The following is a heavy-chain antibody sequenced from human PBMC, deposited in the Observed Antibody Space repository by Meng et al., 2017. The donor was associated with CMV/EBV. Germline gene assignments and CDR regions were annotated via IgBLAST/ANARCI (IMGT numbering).Heavy chain of an antibody. Sequence: SVKVSCKASGVTFSSCTLSWVRQAPGQGLEWMGGITPIFGVAQYAQNFQGRVTITADEYTNTAYMDVSSPRSEDTAVYYCATGATTSRFRVDYWGQGTLVTVSS. CDR1: GVTFSSCT. CDR3: ATGATTSRFRVDY. CDR2: ITPIFGVA. J-gene: IGHJ4*02. D-gene: IGHD2-2*01. V-gene: IGHV1-69*13.